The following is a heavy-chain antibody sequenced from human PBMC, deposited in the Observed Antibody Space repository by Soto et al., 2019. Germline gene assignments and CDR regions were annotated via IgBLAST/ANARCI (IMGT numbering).Heavy chain of an antibody. D-gene: IGHD5-18*01. CDR3: ARTTHGDSYAATYYYAVDV. CDR1: AFTSSTYS. J-gene: IGHJ6*02. Sequence: PGGPLRPSCAATAFTSSTYSMNPVRQAPGQGLASLSVITTSSTALNYTDTVNDRSTIPGEAAKYSMSPQISSLSDKDPAVYKCARTTHGDSYAATYYYAVDVWGQGTTATVSS. V-gene: IGHV3-48*02. CDR2: ITTSSTAL.